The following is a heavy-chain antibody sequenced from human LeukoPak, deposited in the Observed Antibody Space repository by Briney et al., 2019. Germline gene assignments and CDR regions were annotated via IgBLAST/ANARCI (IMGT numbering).Heavy chain of an antibody. CDR1: GGTFSSYA. V-gene: IGHV1-69*05. CDR3: AREPGYSSGWNAEYFQH. CDR2: IIPIFGTA. J-gene: IGHJ1*01. Sequence: SVKVSCKASGGTFSSYAISWVRQAPGQGLEWMGGIIPIFGTANYAQKFQGRVTITTDESTSTAYMELSSLRSEDTAVYYCAREPGYSSGWNAEYFQHWGQGTLVTVSS. D-gene: IGHD6-19*01.